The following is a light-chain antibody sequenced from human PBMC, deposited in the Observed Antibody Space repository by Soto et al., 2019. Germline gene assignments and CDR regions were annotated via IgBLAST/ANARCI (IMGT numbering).Light chain of an antibody. CDR3: SSYTSSSTLEV. CDR2: DVS. Sequence: QSVLTQPASVSGSPGQSITNSCTGTSSDFGGYNYVSWYQQHPGKAPKLMIYDVSNRPSGVSNRFSGSKSGNTASLTISGLQAEDEADYYCSSYTSSSTLEVFGTGTKVT. J-gene: IGLJ1*01. CDR1: SSDFGGYNY. V-gene: IGLV2-14*01.